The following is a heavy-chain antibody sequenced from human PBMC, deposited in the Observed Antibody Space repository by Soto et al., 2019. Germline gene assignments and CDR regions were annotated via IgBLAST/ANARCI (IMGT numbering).Heavy chain of an antibody. CDR1: GGTFSSYT. J-gene: IGHJ4*02. CDR2: IIPILGIA. Sequence: QVQLVQSGAEVKKPGSSVKVSCKASGGTFSSYTISWVRQAPGQGLEWMGRIIPILGIANYAQKLQGRVTITADISTSTAYMELSSLRSEDTAVYYCAREEYYYGSGAFVDYWGQGTLVTVSS. D-gene: IGHD3-10*01. V-gene: IGHV1-69*08. CDR3: AREEYYYGSGAFVDY.